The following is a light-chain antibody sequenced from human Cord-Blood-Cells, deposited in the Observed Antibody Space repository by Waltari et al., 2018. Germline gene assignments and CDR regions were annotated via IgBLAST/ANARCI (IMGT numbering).Light chain of an antibody. J-gene: IGLJ2*01. CDR3: AAWDDSLNGVV. V-gene: IGLV1-44*01. Sequence: VLTQPPSASGTPGQRVTISCSGSSSNIGSNTVNWYQQLPGTAPKLLIYSNNQRPSGVPDRFSGSKSGTSASLAISGLQSEDEADYYCAAWDDSLNGVVFGGGTKLTVL. CDR2: SNN. CDR1: SSNIGSNT.